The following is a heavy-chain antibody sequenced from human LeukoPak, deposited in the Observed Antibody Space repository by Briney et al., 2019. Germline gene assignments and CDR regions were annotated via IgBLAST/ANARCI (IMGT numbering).Heavy chain of an antibody. Sequence: GGSLRLSCAASGFTFSSFGMHWVRQAPGKGLEWVAVISYDGSYKYYADSVTGRFTISRDNSKNTLYLQMNSLRSEDTAVYYCAKDRDSDSSGYYYFDAFGPWGQGTMVTVSS. D-gene: IGHD3-22*01. CDR3: AKDRDSDSSGYYYFDAFGP. V-gene: IGHV3-30*18. J-gene: IGHJ3*01. CDR1: GFTFSSFG. CDR2: ISYDGSYK.